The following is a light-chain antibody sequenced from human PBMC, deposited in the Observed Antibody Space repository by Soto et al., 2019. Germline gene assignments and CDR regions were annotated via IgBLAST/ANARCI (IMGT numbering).Light chain of an antibody. Sequence: IVMTQSPDSLAVSLGERATINCKSSQSILYNSNNKNYLAWYQQKPGQPPKLLIYWASTRESGVPDRFSGSGSETDFTLTISSLEPEDFAVYYCQQRTFGQGNDWRL. J-gene: IGKJ5*01. CDR2: WAS. CDR3: QQRT. V-gene: IGKV4-1*01. CDR1: QSILYNSNNKNY.